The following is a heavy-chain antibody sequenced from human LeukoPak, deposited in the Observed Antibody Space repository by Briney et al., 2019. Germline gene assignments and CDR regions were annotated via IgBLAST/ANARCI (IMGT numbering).Heavy chain of an antibody. J-gene: IGHJ2*01. CDR1: GHTFTSYD. CDR3: ARGARRYCSGGSCHRYFDL. CDR2: MNPNSGNT. D-gene: IGHD2-15*01. Sequence: ASVKVSCKASGHTFTSYDINWVRQATGQGLEWMGWMNPNSGNTGYAQKFQGRVTMTRNTSISTAYMELSSLRSEDTAVYHCARGARRYCSGGSCHRYFDLWGRGTLVTVSS. V-gene: IGHV1-8*01.